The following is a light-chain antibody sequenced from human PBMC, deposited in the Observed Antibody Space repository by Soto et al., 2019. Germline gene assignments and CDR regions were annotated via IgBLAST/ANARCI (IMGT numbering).Light chain of an antibody. CDR1: QSVLYSPNNKNY. J-gene: IGKJ1*01. CDR3: QQYYTNSWS. Sequence: DIVMTQSPDSLAVSLGERATINCKSSQSVLYSPNNKNYLAWYQHKPGQPPKMPIYWASIRESGVPDRFSGSGSGTDFTLTISSLQSEDVAVYYCQQYYTNSWSFGQGTKVEIK. V-gene: IGKV4-1*01. CDR2: WAS.